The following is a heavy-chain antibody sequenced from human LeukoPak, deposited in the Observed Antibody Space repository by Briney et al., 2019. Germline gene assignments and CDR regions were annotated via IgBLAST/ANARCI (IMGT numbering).Heavy chain of an antibody. CDR2: VSSRSDYI. Sequence: GGSLRLSCAASGFTFSSYSMNWVRQAPGKGLEWVSYVSSRSDYIYYTDSVKGRFTISRDNAKNSLYLQMNSLRAGDTAVYYCAREGFGYCSSTSCLNWFDPWGQGTLVTVSS. CDR3: AREGFGYCSSTSCLNWFDP. CDR1: GFTFSSYS. J-gene: IGHJ5*02. D-gene: IGHD2-2*01. V-gene: IGHV3-21*01.